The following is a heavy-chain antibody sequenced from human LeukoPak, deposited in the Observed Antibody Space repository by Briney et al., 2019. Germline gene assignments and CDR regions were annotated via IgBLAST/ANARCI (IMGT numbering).Heavy chain of an antibody. CDR3: AKLAYDASGSSRPSFDI. Sequence: GGSLRLSCAASGFNFMSYGMHWVRQAPGKGLEWVTFISYDGSKKNYAESVRGRFTISRDNSETTMFLQMSSLRAEDTGVYYCAKLAYDASGSSRPSFDIWAKGQWSPSPQ. V-gene: IGHV3-30*18. CDR1: GFNFMSYG. CDR2: ISYDGSKK. J-gene: IGHJ3*02. D-gene: IGHD3-22*01.